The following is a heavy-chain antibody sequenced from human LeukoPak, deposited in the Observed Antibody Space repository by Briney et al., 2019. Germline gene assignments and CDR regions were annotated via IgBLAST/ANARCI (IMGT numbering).Heavy chain of an antibody. Sequence: GGSLRLSCAASGFTFSSYSTDWVRQAPGKGREWVSYISSSSSTIYYADSVKGRFTISRDNAKNSLYLQMNSLRAEHTAVYYCARVRVREAFDYWGQGTLVTVSS. CDR3: ARVRVREAFDY. J-gene: IGHJ4*02. CDR2: ISSSSSTI. CDR1: GFTFSSYS. V-gene: IGHV3-48*01. D-gene: IGHD3-3*01.